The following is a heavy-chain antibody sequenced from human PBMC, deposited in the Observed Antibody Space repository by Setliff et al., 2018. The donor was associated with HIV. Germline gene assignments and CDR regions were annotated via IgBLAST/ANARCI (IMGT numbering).Heavy chain of an antibody. CDR1: GGTFSSYA. Sequence: ASVKVSCKASGGTFSSYAISWVRQAPGQGLEWMGGIIPIFGTANYAQKFQGRVTITADESTSTAYMELSSLRSEDTAVYYCARATAAWDDAFDIWGQGTMVTVS. V-gene: IGHV1-69*13. CDR3: ARATAAWDDAFDI. J-gene: IGHJ3*02. D-gene: IGHD6-13*01. CDR2: IIPIFGTA.